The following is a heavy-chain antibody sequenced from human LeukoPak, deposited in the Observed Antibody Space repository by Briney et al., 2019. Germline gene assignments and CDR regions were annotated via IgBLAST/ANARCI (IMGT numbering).Heavy chain of an antibody. Sequence: ASVKVSCKASGYTFTSYGISWVRQAPGQGLEWMGWISAYNGNTNYAQKLQGRVTMTTDTSTSTAYMELRSLRSDDTAVYYCARDAPTLAAAGTGDAFDIWGQGTMVTVSS. CDR3: ARDAPTLAAAGTGDAFDI. V-gene: IGHV1-18*01. J-gene: IGHJ3*02. CDR1: GYTFTSYG. D-gene: IGHD6-13*01. CDR2: ISAYNGNT.